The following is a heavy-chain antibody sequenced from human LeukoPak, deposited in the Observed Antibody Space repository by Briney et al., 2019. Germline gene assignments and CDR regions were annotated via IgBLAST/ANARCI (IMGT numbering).Heavy chain of an antibody. CDR1: GFTFSSYA. Sequence: GGSLRLSCAASGFTFSSYAMSWVRQAPGKGLEWVSVIYSGGSTYYADSVKGRFTISRDNSKNTLYLQMNSLRAEDTAVYYCARGYCSSTSCYYSWFAPWGQGTLVTVSS. V-gene: IGHV3-66*01. J-gene: IGHJ5*02. D-gene: IGHD2-2*01. CDR2: IYSGGST. CDR3: ARGYCSSTSCYYSWFAP.